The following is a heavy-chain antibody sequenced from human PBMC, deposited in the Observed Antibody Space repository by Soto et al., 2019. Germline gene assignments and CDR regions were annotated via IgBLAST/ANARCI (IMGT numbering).Heavy chain of an antibody. V-gene: IGHV4-39*01. Sequence: QLQLQESGPGLVKPSETLSLTCTVSGGSVSSSSYYWGWVRQPPGKGLEWIGSVYYSGSTYYNPSLESRVTISVDKSKHQFSLKLMSSSAADTAVYYCGRLEGLATISYYFDYWGQGALVTVSS. CDR2: VYYSGST. J-gene: IGHJ4*02. CDR1: GGSVSSSSYY. D-gene: IGHD3-9*01. CDR3: GRLEGLATISYYFDY.